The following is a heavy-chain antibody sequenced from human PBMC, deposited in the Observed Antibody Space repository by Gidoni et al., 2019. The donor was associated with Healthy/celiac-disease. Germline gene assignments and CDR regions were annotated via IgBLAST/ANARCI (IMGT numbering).Heavy chain of an antibody. CDR2: IYYSGST. D-gene: IGHD1-26*01. Sequence: QLQLQESGPGLVKPSETLSLTCTVPGGSISSSSYYWGWIRQPPGKGLEWIGSIYYSGSTYYNPSLKSRVTISVDTSKNQFSLKLSSVTAADTAVYYCARRSGSYGVYYFDYWGQGTLVTVSS. CDR1: GGSISSSSYY. J-gene: IGHJ4*02. CDR3: ARRSGSYGVYYFDY. V-gene: IGHV4-39*01.